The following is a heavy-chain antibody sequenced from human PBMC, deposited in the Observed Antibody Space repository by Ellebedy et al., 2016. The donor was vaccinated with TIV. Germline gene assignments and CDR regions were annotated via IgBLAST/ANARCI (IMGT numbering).Heavy chain of an antibody. J-gene: IGHJ3*01. D-gene: IGHD6-13*01. CDR3: ARRDYTSSWAHDAFDV. CDR1: GYRFSNYW. Sequence: GESLKISCTGSGYRFSNYWIGWVRQMPGKGLEWMGIISPGDSDTRYSPSFQGQVTISADKSTSSAYLQWSSLKASDTAIYYCARRDYTSSWAHDAFDVWGQGTMVTVSS. CDR2: ISPGDSDT. V-gene: IGHV5-51*01.